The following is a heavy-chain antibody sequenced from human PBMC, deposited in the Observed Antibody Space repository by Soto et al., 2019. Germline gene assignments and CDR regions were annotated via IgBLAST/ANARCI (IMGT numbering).Heavy chain of an antibody. CDR2: INPSIGTT. V-gene: IGHV1-46*03. D-gene: IGHD1-26*01. CDR3: ISTLGARFEY. J-gene: IGHJ4*02. Sequence: ASVKVSCKASGDTFTSQNMQWVRQAPGQGLEWMGVINPSIGTTTYAQKFQGRVTMTSDTSTSSVYMEVSSLRSEDTDVYYCISTLGARFEYWGQGTLVTVSS. CDR1: GDTFTSQN.